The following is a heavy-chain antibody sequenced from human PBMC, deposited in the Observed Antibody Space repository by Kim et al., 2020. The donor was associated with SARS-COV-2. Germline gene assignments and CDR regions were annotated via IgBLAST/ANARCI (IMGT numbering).Heavy chain of an antibody. D-gene: IGHD3-16*01. CDR1: GYTFTGYI. V-gene: IGHV1-46*01. J-gene: IGHJ4*02. CDR3: ATEYSDLGY. Sequence: ASVKVSCKASGYTFTGYIMHWVRQGPGQGLEWMGMIHPRGDSINPSGDSIVYAQKFQGRVTMTRDTSTSTVFLELSSLRSEDTAVYYCATEYSDLGYWGQGTLVTVSS. CDR2: IHPRGDSI.